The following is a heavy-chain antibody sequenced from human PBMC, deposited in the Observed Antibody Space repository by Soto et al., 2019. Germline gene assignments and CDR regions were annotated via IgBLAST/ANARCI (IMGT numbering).Heavy chain of an antibody. CDR2: IYYSGST. V-gene: IGHV4-30-4*01. D-gene: IGHD3-10*01. J-gene: IGHJ4*02. CDR3: ARATYYYGSTFDY. CDR1: GGSISSGDYY. Sequence: SETLSLTCTVSGGSISSGDYYWSWIRQPPGKGLEWIGYIYYSGSTYYNPSLKSRVTISVDTSKNQFSLKLSSVTAADTAVYYCARATYYYGSTFDYWGQGTLVTVSS.